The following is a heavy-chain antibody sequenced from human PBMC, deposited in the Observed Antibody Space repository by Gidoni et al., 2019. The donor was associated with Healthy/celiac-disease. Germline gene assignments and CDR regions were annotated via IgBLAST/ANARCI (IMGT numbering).Heavy chain of an antibody. CDR3: ARAVGGFGELLAYYFDY. V-gene: IGHV4-31*03. CDR1: GGSIRGGGYY. J-gene: IGHJ4*02. D-gene: IGHD3-10*01. Sequence: QVQLQESGPGLVKPSQTLSLTCTISGGSIRGGGYYWSWIRKHPGKGLEWMGYIYYRGSTYSHPSLKSRVSISVDTSKNQFSLKLSSVTAADTAVYYCARAVGGFGELLAYYFDYWGQGTLVTVSS. CDR2: IYYRGST.